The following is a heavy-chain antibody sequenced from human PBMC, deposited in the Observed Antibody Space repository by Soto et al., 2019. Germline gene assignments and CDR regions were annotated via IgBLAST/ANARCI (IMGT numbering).Heavy chain of an antibody. CDR1: GFTVSDNY. CDR3: ARSDPGYAYGLNV. J-gene: IGHJ6*02. CDR2: LYSGGRI. D-gene: IGHD5-18*01. V-gene: IGHV3-53*01. Sequence: GGSLRLSCAASGFTVSDNYITWVRQAPGRGLEWVSLLYSGGRIYYADSVRGRFTISRDTSKKTLYLQMNSLRTEDTAVYYCARSDPGYAYGLNVWGQGTTVTVSS.